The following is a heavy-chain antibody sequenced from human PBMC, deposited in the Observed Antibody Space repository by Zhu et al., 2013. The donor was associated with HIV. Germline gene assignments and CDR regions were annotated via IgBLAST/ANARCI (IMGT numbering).Heavy chain of an antibody. CDR3: ARAYSGGRQDGITYYYYGMDV. CDR2: ISPSGGRT. Sequence: QVQLVQSGAEVKKPGASVRISCKAFGYTFTRNYMHWVRQAPGQGLEWMGIISPSGGRTSYAQNFQGRVNMTRDLSTSTVSMELSSLRSEDTAVYYCARAYSGGRQDGITYYYYGMDVWGQGTTVTVSS. CDR1: GYTFTRNY. D-gene: IGHD3-16*01. J-gene: IGHJ6*02. V-gene: IGHV1-46*01.